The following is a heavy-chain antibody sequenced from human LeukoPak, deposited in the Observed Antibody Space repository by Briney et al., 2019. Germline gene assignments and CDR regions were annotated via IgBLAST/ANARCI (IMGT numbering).Heavy chain of an antibody. V-gene: IGHV4-4*08. CDR2: IYHSGST. J-gene: IGHJ4*02. Sequence: SETLSLTCTVSGGSLSSYYWSWIRQPARKGLAWVGYIYHSGSTNYNPSLKSRVTISVDTSKNQFSLKLSSVTAADTAVYYCARVSPGAYDYWGQGTLVTVSS. CDR1: GGSLSSYY. CDR3: ARVSPGAYDY. D-gene: IGHD2-21*01.